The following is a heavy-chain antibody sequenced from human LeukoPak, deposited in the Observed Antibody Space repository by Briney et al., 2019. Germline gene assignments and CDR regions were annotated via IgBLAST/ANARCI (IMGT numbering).Heavy chain of an antibody. CDR2: FDPEDGET. CDR1: GYTLTELS. V-gene: IGHV1-24*01. CDR3: ATAPSPPYNKVRGEWDY. Sequence: ASVKVSCKVSGYTLTELSMHWVRQAPGKGLEWMGGFDPEDGETIYAQKFQGRVTMTEDTATDTDYMELSSLRSEDTAVYYCATAPSPPYNKVRGEWDYWGQGTLVTVSS. D-gene: IGHD3-10*01. J-gene: IGHJ4*02.